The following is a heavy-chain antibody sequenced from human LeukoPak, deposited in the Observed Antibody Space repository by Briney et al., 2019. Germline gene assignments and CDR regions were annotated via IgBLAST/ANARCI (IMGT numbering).Heavy chain of an antibody. V-gene: IGHV4-31*03. D-gene: IGHD5-12*01. Sequence: SETLSLTCTVSGGSISSGGYYWSWIRQHPGKGLEWIGYIYYSVSTYYNPSLKSRVTISVDTSKNQFSLKLSSVTAADTAVYYCARGGISVAWWFDPWAREPWSPSPQ. CDR3: ARGGISVAWWFDP. CDR2: IYYSVST. CDR1: GGSISSGGYY. J-gene: IGHJ5*02.